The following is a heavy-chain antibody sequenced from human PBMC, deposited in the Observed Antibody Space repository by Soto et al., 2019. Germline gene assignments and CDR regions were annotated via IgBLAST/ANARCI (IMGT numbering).Heavy chain of an antibody. CDR2: IFYSGTT. J-gene: IGHJ6*02. CDR1: GDSISSADYY. D-gene: IGHD1-1*01. CDR3: ARDLWVEPELYYYGMDV. Sequence: QVQLQESGPGLVRPSQTLSLTCTVSGDSISSADYYWSWIRQTPGKGLEWIGHIFYSGTTYYNPSIKSRLTISVDTSTHHFSLRLTSVTAADTAVYYCARDLWVEPELYYYGMDVWGQGTTVTVSS. V-gene: IGHV4-30-4*01.